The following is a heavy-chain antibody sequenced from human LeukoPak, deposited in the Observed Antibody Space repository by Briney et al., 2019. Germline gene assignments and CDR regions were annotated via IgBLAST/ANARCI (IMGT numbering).Heavy chain of an antibody. J-gene: IGHJ4*02. CDR2: ISSSSSYI. CDR3: ARGHCSSTSCARFI. V-gene: IGHV3-21*01. Sequence: GGSLRLSCAASGFTFSSYSMNWVRQAPGKGLEWVSSISSSSSYIYYADSVKGRFTISRDNAKSSLYLQMNSLRAEDTAVYYCARGHCSSTSCARFIWGQGTLVTVSS. D-gene: IGHD2-2*01. CDR1: GFTFSSYS.